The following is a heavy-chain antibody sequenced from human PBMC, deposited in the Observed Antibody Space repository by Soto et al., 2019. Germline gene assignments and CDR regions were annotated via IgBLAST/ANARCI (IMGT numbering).Heavy chain of an antibody. J-gene: IGHJ4*02. CDR1: GYTFTSYY. Sequence: GASVKVSCTASGYTFTSYYMHWVRQAPGQGPEWMGIINPSGGDTTYAQKFQGRVTMTRDMSTSTVYMELSRLRSDDTAVYYCARGDCTNGVCYFYFDYWGQGTLVTVS. CDR2: INPSGGDT. D-gene: IGHD2-8*01. V-gene: IGHV1-46*01. CDR3: ARGDCTNGVCYFYFDY.